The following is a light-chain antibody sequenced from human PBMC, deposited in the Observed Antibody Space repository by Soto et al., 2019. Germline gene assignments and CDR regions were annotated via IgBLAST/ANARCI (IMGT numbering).Light chain of an antibody. J-gene: IGLJ1*01. CDR1: SGHSSYI. Sequence: QSVLTQSSSASASLGSSVKLTCTLSSGHSSYIIAWHQQQPGKAPRYLMKLEGSGSYNKGSGVPDRFSGSSSGADRYLTISGLQSEDEADYYCETLDSNTQVFGTGTKVTVL. CDR2: LEGSGSY. CDR3: ETLDSNTQV. V-gene: IGLV4-60*03.